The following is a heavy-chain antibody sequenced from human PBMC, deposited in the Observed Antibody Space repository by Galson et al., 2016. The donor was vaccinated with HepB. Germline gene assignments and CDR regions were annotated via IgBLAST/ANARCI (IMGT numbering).Heavy chain of an antibody. CDR3: TRDGWTSNWFGY. D-gene: IGHD6-19*01. CDR1: GFTVSTDY. J-gene: IGHJ5*01. CDR2: IYSGGSI. Sequence: SLRLSCAGSGFTVSTDYMSWVRQAPGKGLEWVSIIYSGGSIYYADSVKGRFSISRDNSKNTLYLQMDSLRVEDTAVYYCTRDGWTSNWFGYWGQGTLVTVSS. V-gene: IGHV3-66*02.